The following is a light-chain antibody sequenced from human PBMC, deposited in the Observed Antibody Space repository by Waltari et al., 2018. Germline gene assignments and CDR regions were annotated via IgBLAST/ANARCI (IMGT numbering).Light chain of an antibody. CDR2: DVS. V-gene: IGLV2-14*01. CDR1: SSDIGGYNY. Sequence: QSALTQPASVSGSPGQSITIPCTGTSSDIGGYNYVSWYHQDVGKAPKLLIYDVSKRPSGVSNRFSCSKSGNTASLTISGLQAEDEADYHCSSYTGSSTWVFGGGTKLTVL. J-gene: IGLJ3*02. CDR3: SSYTGSSTWV.